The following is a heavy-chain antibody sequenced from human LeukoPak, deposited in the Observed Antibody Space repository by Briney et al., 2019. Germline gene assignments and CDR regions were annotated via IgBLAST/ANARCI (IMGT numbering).Heavy chain of an antibody. CDR2: IRYDGSNK. CDR3: ARDRYSGYDYLDY. CDR1: GFTFSSYG. V-gene: IGHV3-33*01. J-gene: IGHJ4*02. D-gene: IGHD5-12*01. Sequence: GGSLRLSCAASGFTFSSYGMHWVRQAPGKGLEWVAVIRYDGSNKYYADSVKGRFTISRDNSKNTLYLQMNSLRAEDTAVYYCARDRYSGYDYLDYWGQGTLVTVSS.